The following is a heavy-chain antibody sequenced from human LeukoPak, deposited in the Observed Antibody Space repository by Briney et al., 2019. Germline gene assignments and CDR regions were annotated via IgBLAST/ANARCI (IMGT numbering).Heavy chain of an antibody. CDR2: FGHEDGET. D-gene: IGHD2/OR15-2a*01. J-gene: IGHJ4*02. V-gene: IGHV1-24*01. CDR1: GSTLSQIS. CDR3: ATGAIVFDY. Sequence: ASVKVSCKVSGSTLSQISIDWVRQAPGKGLEWMGTFGHEDGETIYAQKFQGRFNMTVDTAADTAYMEASSLMSEDTAIYYCATGAIVFDYWGQGTLVIVSS.